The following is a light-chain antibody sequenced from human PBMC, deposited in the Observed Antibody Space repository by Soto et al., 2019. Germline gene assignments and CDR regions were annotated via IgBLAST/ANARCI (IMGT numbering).Light chain of an antibody. CDR1: SSDVGGYKY. J-gene: IGLJ1*01. CDR3: SSYTSSRTYV. V-gene: IGLV2-14*01. Sequence: QSVLTQPASVSGSPGQSITISCTGTSSDVGGYKYVSWYQQHPGEAPKLMIYEVSNRPSGVSNRFSGSKSGNTASLTVSGLQAEDEADYYCSSYTSSRTYVFGTGTKVTVL. CDR2: EVS.